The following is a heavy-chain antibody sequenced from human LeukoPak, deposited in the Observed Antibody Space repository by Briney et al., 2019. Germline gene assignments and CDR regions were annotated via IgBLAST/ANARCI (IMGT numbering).Heavy chain of an antibody. Sequence: ASVKVSCKASGYTFTAYYMHWVRQAPGQGLEWMGWINPNSGGTNYAQKFQDRVTMTRNTSISTAYMELSRLRSDDTAVYYCARDSGSRWYFGYWGQGTLVTVSS. V-gene: IGHV1-2*02. CDR3: ARDSGSRWYFGY. CDR2: INPNSGGT. CDR1: GYTFTAYY. D-gene: IGHD6-13*01. J-gene: IGHJ4*02.